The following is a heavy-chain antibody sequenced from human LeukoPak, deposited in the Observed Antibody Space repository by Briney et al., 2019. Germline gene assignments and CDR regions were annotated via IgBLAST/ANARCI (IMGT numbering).Heavy chain of an antibody. J-gene: IGHJ5*02. V-gene: IGHV1-2*02. CDR1: GYTFTDYY. CDR2: INPKSGGT. D-gene: IGHD3-10*01. Sequence: ASVKVSCKASGYTFTDYYIHWVRQAPGQGLEWMGWINPKSGGTYNPPNFQGRLTMTRDTSITTAYMDLSGLRSDDTAVYYCARVLVVRGLINWFDPWGQGTLVTVSS. CDR3: ARVLVVRGLINWFDP.